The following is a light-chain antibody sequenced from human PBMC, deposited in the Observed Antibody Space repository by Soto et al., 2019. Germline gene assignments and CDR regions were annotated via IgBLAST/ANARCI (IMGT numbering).Light chain of an antibody. CDR3: QQYNSYST. Sequence: DIQMTQSPSTLAASVGDRVTITCRASQSISSWLAWYQQKPGKAPKVLIYDAFSLGSGVPSRFSGSGSGTEFTLTISSLQPEDFATYYCQQYNSYSTFGQGTK. CDR2: DAF. V-gene: IGKV1-5*01. J-gene: IGKJ1*01. CDR1: QSISSW.